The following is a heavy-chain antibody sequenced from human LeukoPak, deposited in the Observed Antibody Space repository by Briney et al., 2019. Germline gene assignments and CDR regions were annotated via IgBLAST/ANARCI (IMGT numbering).Heavy chain of an antibody. J-gene: IGHJ4*02. CDR3: ASGGPRVGDHYDILTGYYNPFDY. V-gene: IGHV1-69*05. CDR2: IIPIFGTA. D-gene: IGHD3-9*01. CDR1: GGTFSSYA. Sequence: SVKVSCKASGGTFSSYAISWVRQAPGQGLEWMGGIIPIFGTANYAQKFQGRVTITRDESTSTAYMELSSLRSEDTAVYYCASGGPRVGDHYDILTGYYNPFDYWGQGTLVTVSS.